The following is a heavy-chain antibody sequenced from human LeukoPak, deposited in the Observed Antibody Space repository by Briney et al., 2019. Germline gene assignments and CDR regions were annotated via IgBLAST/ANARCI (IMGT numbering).Heavy chain of an antibody. J-gene: IGHJ4*02. CDR1: GFTFSSYW. Sequence: GGSLRLSCAASGFTFSSYWMSWVRQAPGKGLEWVANIKPDGSEKYYVDSVKGRFTMSRDNAKNSLYLQMNSLRAEDTAVYYCATAYYYATADWGQGTLVTVSS. CDR2: IKPDGSEK. D-gene: IGHD3-10*01. V-gene: IGHV3-7*01. CDR3: ATAYYYATAD.